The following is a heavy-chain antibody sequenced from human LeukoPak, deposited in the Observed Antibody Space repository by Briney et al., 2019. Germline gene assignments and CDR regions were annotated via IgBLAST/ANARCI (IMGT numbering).Heavy chain of an antibody. CDR1: GFTFSSYA. CDR3: AKVRFPGITGTPYFDY. J-gene: IGHJ4*02. CDR2: ISGSGGST. D-gene: IGHD1-20*01. V-gene: IGHV3-23*01. Sequence: PGGSLRLSCAASGFTFSSYAMSWVRQAPGKGLEWVSAISGSGGSTYYADSVKGRFTISRDNSKNTLYLQMNSLRAEDTAVYYCAKVRFPGITGTPYFDYWGQGTLVTVSS.